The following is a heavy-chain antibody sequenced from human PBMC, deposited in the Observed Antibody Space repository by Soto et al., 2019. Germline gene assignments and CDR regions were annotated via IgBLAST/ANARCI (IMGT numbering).Heavy chain of an antibody. CDR2: INHSGST. V-gene: IGHV4-34*01. Sequence: SETLSLTCAVYGGSFSGYYWSWIRQPPGKGLEWIGEINHSGSTNYNPSLKSRVTISVDTSKNQFSLKLSSVTAADTAVYYCARYIRSGFLVWLGRFDYWGQGTLVTVSS. J-gene: IGHJ4*02. CDR1: GGSFSGYY. CDR3: ARYIRSGFLVWLGRFDY. D-gene: IGHD3-3*01.